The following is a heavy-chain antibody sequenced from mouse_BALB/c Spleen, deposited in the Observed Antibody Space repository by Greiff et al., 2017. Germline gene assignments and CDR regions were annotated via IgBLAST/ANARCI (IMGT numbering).Heavy chain of an antibody. CDR3: ASHYYGSFDY. J-gene: IGHJ2*01. CDR2: ISSGSSTI. V-gene: IGHV5-17*02. D-gene: IGHD1-2*01. CDR1: GFTFSSFG. Sequence: EVQRVESGGGLVQPGGSRKLSCAASGFTFSSFGMHWVRQAPEKELEWVAYISSGSSTIYYADTVKGRFTISRDNPKNTLFLQMTSLRSEDTAMYYCASHYYGSFDYWGQGTTLTVSS.